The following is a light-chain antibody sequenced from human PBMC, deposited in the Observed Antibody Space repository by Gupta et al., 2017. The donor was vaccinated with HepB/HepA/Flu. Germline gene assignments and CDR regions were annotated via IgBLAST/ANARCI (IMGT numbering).Light chain of an antibody. CDR2: RNN. CDR1: SSNIGSNY. V-gene: IGLV1-47*01. Sequence: SVLTQPPSASVPPGPRVTISCSGSSSNIGSNYVYWYQQLPGTAPKLLIYRNNQRPSGVPDRFSGSKSGTSASLAISGLRAEDEADYYCAAWDDSRSGWVFGGGTKLTVL. CDR3: AAWDDSRSGWV. J-gene: IGLJ3*02.